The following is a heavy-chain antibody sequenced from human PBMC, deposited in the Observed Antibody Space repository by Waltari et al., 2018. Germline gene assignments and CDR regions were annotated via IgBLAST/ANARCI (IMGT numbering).Heavy chain of an antibody. J-gene: IGHJ3*02. Sequence: EVQLVESGGGLVKPGGSLRLSCAASGFTFRSYSMNWVRQAPGKGLEWVSSISSSSSYIYYADSVKGRFTISRDNAKNSLYLQMNSLRAEDTAVYYCARVYSSGWYDAFDIWGQGTMVTVSS. D-gene: IGHD6-19*01. CDR1: GFTFRSYS. CDR3: ARVYSSGWYDAFDI. CDR2: ISSSSSYI. V-gene: IGHV3-21*01.